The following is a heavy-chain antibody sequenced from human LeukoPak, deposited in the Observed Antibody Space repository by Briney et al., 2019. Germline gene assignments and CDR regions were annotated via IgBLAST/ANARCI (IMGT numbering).Heavy chain of an antibody. CDR2: IFPSGSA. CDR3: ARQAPLDGDFDF. CDR1: NGSISSGRYY. J-gene: IGHJ4*02. Sequence: SETLSLTCTVSNGSISSGRYYWSWIRRPAGKGLEWIGRIFPSGSANYSPSLKSQVTISVDTSKNQFSLILNSVTAADTAVYYCARQAPLDGDFDFWGQGTLVTVSS. V-gene: IGHV4-61*02. D-gene: IGHD3/OR15-3a*01.